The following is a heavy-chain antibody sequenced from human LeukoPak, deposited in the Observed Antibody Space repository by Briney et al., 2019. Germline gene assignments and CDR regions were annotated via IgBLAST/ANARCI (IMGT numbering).Heavy chain of an antibody. D-gene: IGHD6-13*01. CDR1: GYTFTSYD. J-gene: IGHJ6*02. CDR3: AGGLIYSSSWHYYYYGMDV. Sequence: ASVKVSCKASGYTFTSYDINWVRQATGQGLEWMGWMNPNSGNTGYAQKFQGRVTMTRNTSISTAYMELSSLRSEDTAVYYCAGGLIYSSSWHYYYYGMDVWGQGTTVTVSS. V-gene: IGHV1-8*01. CDR2: MNPNSGNT.